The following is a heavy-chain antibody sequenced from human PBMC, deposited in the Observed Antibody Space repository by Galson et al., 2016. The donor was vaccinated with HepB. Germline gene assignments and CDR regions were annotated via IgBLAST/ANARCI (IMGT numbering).Heavy chain of an antibody. CDR2: IYSGGST. J-gene: IGHJ4*02. V-gene: IGHV3-53*01. Sequence: SLRLSCAASGFTVSSSYMSWVRQAPGKGLEWVSVIYSGGSTYYADSVKGRFTISRDNAKNTLYPQMNSLRAEDTAVYYCARGGSRPIDYWGQGTLVTVSS. CDR3: ARGGSRPIDY. CDR1: GFTVSSSY. D-gene: IGHD1-26*01.